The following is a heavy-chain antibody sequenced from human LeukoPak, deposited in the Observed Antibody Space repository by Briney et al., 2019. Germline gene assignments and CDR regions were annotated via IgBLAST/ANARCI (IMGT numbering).Heavy chain of an antibody. CDR3: ASSIAARQAWFDP. Sequence: GGSLRLSCAASGFTFSSYWMHWVRQAPGKGLVWVSRINSDGSSTSYADSVKGRFTISRDNAKNTLYLQMNSLRAEDTAVYYCASSIAARQAWFDPWGQGTLVTVSS. CDR2: INSDGSST. D-gene: IGHD6-6*01. CDR1: GFTFSSYW. J-gene: IGHJ5*02. V-gene: IGHV3-74*01.